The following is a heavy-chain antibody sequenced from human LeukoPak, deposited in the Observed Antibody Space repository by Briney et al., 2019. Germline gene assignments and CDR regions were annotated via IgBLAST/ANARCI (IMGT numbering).Heavy chain of an antibody. CDR2: IYYSGST. V-gene: IGHV4-38-2*02. CDR3: ATKQAEIMVRGVIFAFDI. Sequence: SETLSLTCTVSGYSISTGYYWGWIRQPPGKGLEWIGSIYYSGSTYYNPSLKSRVTISVDTSKNQFSLKLSSVTAADTAVYYCATKQAEIMVRGVIFAFDIWGQGTMVTVSS. J-gene: IGHJ3*02. CDR1: GYSISTGYY. D-gene: IGHD3-10*01.